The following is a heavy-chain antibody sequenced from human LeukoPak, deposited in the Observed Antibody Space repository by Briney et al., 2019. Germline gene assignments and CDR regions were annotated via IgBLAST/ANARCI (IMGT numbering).Heavy chain of an antibody. CDR1: GFTVSTSY. CDR3: ARSAMFRGVIRLTHAFDV. CDR2: NYSGSST. D-gene: IGHD3-10*01. V-gene: IGHV3-53*01. J-gene: IGHJ3*01. Sequence: GGSLRLSCAASGFTVSTSYMTWGRQAPGKGLECVLINYSGSSTSHEDSEKGRSSISGDTSKNTIYLQMTILRDEDTAVYYCARSAMFRGVIRLTHAFDVWGQGTMVTVSS.